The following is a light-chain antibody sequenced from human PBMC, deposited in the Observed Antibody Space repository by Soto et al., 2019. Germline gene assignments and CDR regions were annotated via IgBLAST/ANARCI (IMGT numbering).Light chain of an antibody. Sequence: QSVLTQPASVSGSPGQSITISCTGTSSDIGGYNFVSWYQQHPGKAPKLIIYGVSNRPSGVSNRFSGSKSGNTASLTISGLQAGDGADYYCNSYSTSSTPVVFGGGTKVTVL. V-gene: IGLV2-14*01. J-gene: IGLJ2*01. CDR3: NSYSTSSTPVV. CDR1: SSDIGGYNF. CDR2: GVS.